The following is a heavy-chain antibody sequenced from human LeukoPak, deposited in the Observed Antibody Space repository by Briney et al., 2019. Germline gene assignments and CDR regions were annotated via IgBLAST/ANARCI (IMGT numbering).Heavy chain of an antibody. CDR2: IKPDGSEK. CDR1: GFTFSNYA. CDR3: ARSRFYFDY. V-gene: IGHV3-7*01. J-gene: IGHJ4*02. Sequence: PGGSLRLSCAASGFTFSNYAMSWVRQAPGKGLEWVAKIKPDGSEKDHVDSVKGRFTISRDNAKNSLYLQLNSLRAEDTAVYYCARSRFYFDYWGQGTLVTVSS.